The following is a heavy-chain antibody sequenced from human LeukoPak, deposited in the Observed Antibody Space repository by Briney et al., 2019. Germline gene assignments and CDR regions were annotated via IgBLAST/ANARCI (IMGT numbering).Heavy chain of an antibody. Sequence: ASVKVSCKTSGYTFTSYYIHWVRQAPGQGLEWMGIINPSGGDTIYAQKFQGRVTMTRDMSTSTVYMELSSLRSEDTAVYYCAFRVDTTMATHDYWGRGTLVTVSS. D-gene: IGHD5-18*01. J-gene: IGHJ4*02. CDR2: INPSGGDT. CDR1: GYTFTSYY. V-gene: IGHV1-46*01. CDR3: AFRVDTTMATHDY.